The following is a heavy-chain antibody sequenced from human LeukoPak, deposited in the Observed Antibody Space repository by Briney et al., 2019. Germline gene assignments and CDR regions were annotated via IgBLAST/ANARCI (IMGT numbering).Heavy chain of an antibody. CDR3: ARLSYYDSSGYYPDY. J-gene: IGHJ4*02. V-gene: IGHV3-53*01. CDR2: IYSGGST. Sequence: GGSLRLSCAASGFKFSDFWMTWVRQTPGKGLEWVSVIYSGGSTYYADSVKGRFTISRDNSKNTLYLQMNSLRAEDTAVYYCARLSYYDSSGYYPDYWGQGTLVTVSS. D-gene: IGHD3-22*01. CDR1: GFKFSDFW.